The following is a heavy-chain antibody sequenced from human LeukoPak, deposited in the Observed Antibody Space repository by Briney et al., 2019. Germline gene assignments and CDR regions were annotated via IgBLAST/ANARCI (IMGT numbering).Heavy chain of an antibody. CDR1: AFSFSDYY. Sequence: GGSLRLSCAASAFSFSDYYMCWIRQAPGKGLEWVSYLSGRGTTIYYADSVEGRFTVSRDNAENSLYLQMNSLRAEDTAVYYCARRGASGGDYYYYLDVWGKGTTVTVSS. J-gene: IGHJ6*03. CDR3: ARRGASGGDYYYYLDV. CDR2: LSGRGTTI. V-gene: IGHV3-11*04. D-gene: IGHD3-16*01.